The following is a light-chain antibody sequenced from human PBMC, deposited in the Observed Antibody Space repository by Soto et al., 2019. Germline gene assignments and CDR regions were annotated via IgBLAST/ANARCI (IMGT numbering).Light chain of an antibody. Sequence: EVVMTQSPATLSVSPGERATLSCRASQSVNANLAWYQQKPGQAPRLLIHGASNKATGIPARFRSSGIWTEFSLTISGLQFEDFAVYYCQQYNTWLWTSGQGTKV. CDR1: QSVNAN. V-gene: IGKV3-15*01. J-gene: IGKJ1*01. CDR2: GAS. CDR3: QQYNTWLWT.